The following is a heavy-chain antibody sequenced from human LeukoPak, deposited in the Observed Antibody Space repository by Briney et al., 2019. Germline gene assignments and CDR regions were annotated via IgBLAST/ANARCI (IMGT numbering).Heavy chain of an antibody. Sequence: GGSLRLSCAASGFTFSGTWMHWVRHAPGKGLVWVSRIRSDGSDTRYAESVKGRFTISRDNAKNTLYLQMNSLRAEDTAVYYCASVSGSYASDYWGQGTLVTVSS. CDR2: IRSDGSDT. CDR3: ASVSGSYASDY. D-gene: IGHD1-26*01. V-gene: IGHV3-74*01. J-gene: IGHJ4*02. CDR1: GFTFSGTW.